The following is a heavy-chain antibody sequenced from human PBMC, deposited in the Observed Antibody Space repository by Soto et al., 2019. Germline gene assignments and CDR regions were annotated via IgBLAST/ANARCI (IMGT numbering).Heavy chain of an antibody. V-gene: IGHV3-64*01. Sequence: EVQLVESGGGLVQPGGSLRLSCAASGFTFSTYAMHWVRQAPGKGLEYVSAISSNGGRTYYANSVKGRFTISRDNSKNTLYRQMGSLRAEDMAVYYCAREYCTNGVCSVVGGLGYDYYMDVLGKGTTVTVSS. CDR1: GFTFSTYA. D-gene: IGHD2-8*01. CDR2: ISSNGGRT. J-gene: IGHJ6*03. CDR3: AREYCTNGVCSVVGGLGYDYYMDV.